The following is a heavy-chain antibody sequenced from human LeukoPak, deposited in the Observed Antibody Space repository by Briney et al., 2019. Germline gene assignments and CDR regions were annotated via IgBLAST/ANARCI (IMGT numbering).Heavy chain of an antibody. CDR3: AKSTRAVMAMMDV. D-gene: IGHD3-16*01. CDR2: ISYDGSNK. CDR1: GFTFSSYA. V-gene: IGHV3-30*04. Sequence: GGSLRLSCAASGFTFSSYAMHWVRQAPGKGLEWVAVISYDGSNKYYADSVKGRFTISRDNSKNTLYLQMNSLRAEDTAVYFCAKSTRAVMAMMDVWGKGTTVTVSS. J-gene: IGHJ6*04.